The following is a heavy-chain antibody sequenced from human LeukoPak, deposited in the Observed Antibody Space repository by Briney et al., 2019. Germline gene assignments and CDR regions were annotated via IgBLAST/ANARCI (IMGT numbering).Heavy chain of an antibody. J-gene: IGHJ4*02. CDR1: GFTFSSYA. CDR3: AKTIAVAGTGFDY. Sequence: GRSLRLSCAASGFTFSSYAMHWVRQAPGKGLEWVAVISYDGSNKYYADSVKGRFTISRDNSKNTLYLQMNSLRAEDTAVYYCAKTIAVAGTGFDYWGQGTPVTVSS. V-gene: IGHV3-30*04. CDR2: ISYDGSNK. D-gene: IGHD6-19*01.